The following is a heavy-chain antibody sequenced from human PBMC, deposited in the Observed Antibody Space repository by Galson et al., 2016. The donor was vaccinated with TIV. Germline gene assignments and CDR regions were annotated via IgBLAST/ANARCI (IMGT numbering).Heavy chain of an antibody. D-gene: IGHD2/OR15-2a*01. CDR3: ARAASMANHYYYGMDL. V-gene: IGHV1-69*05. J-gene: IGHJ6*02. Sequence: SVKVSCKASGGTFSNFAISWVRRAPGQGLEWIGGIIPMSGASKYAQRFQGRVTMTTDESTRTAEMELSSLRSDDTAVYYCARAASMANHYYYGMDLWGQGTTVIVSS. CDR2: IIPMSGAS. CDR1: GGTFSNFA.